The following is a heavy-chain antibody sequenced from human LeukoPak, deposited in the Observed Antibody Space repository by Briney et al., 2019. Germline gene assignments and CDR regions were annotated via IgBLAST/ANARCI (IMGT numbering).Heavy chain of an antibody. Sequence: PGGSLRLSCGASGFTFSSYAMHWVRQAPGKGLEWMAVISYDGSSKYYADSVKGRFTISRDNSKNTLYLQMNSLRAEDTAVYYCARSYSSSWYGAQFDYWGQGTLVTVSS. J-gene: IGHJ4*02. V-gene: IGHV3-30*04. CDR2: ISYDGSSK. D-gene: IGHD6-13*01. CDR1: GFTFSSYA. CDR3: ARSYSSSWYGAQFDY.